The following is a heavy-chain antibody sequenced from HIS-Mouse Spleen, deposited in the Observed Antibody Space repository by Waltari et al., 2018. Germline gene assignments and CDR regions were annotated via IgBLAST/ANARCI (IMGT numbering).Heavy chain of an antibody. CDR3: ARDTVIAARSYGMDV. CDR1: GFTVSSNY. D-gene: IGHD6-6*01. Sequence: EVQLVESGGGLIQPGGSLRLSCAASGFTVSSNYMSLVRQAPGKGLEWVSVIYSGGSTYYADSVKGRFTISRDNSKNTLYLQMNSLRAEDTAVYYCARDTVIAARSYGMDVWGQGTTVTVSS. V-gene: IGHV3-53*01. J-gene: IGHJ6*02. CDR2: IYSGGST.